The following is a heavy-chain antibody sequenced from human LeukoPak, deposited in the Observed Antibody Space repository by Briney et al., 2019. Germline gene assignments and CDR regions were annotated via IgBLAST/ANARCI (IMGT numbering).Heavy chain of an antibody. CDR1: GYIFTSYG. Sequence: ASVKDSCKATGYIFTSYGFRWVRPAPGQGLEWMGWISAYNGNTNYAQKLQGRVTMTTDTSTSTAYMELSSLRSEDTAVYYCARERIILRFLFDAFDIWGQGTMVSVSS. CDR3: ARERIILRFLFDAFDI. CDR2: ISAYNGNT. J-gene: IGHJ3*02. V-gene: IGHV1-18*01. D-gene: IGHD3-3*01.